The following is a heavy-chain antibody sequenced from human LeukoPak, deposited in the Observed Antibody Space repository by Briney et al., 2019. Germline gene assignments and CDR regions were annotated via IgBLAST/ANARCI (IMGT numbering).Heavy chain of an antibody. J-gene: IGHJ4*02. D-gene: IGHD6-13*01. CDR1: GGSISSYY. V-gene: IGHV4-59*08. CDR3: ARRASRWGGLFDY. CDR2: IYYSGSP. Sequence: PSETLSLTCTVSGGSISSYYWRWIRQPPGKGLEWIGYIYYSGSPNYNPSLKSRVTISVDTPKNQLSLKLSSVPAADAPVYLCARRASRWGGLFDYWGQGTLVTVSS.